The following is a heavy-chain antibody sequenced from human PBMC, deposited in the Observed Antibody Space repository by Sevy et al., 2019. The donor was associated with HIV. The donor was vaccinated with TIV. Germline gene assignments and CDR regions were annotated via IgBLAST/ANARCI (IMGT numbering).Heavy chain of an antibody. Sequence: GGSLRLSCAASGFTFSDYWMSWVRQAPEKGLEWVANIKQDGSKQYYVDSIKGRFIVSRDNAKKSLYLEMSSLRAEDTAVYYCARLKLHYDPYYFDLWGQGTLVTVSS. J-gene: IGHJ4*02. V-gene: IGHV3-7*01. D-gene: IGHD3-16*01. CDR2: IKQDGSKQ. CDR1: GFTFSDYW. CDR3: ARLKLHYDPYYFDL.